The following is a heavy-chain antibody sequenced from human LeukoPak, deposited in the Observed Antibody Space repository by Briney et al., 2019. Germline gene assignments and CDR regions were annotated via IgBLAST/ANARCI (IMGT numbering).Heavy chain of an antibody. CDR3: ARETLDSDWLPSEVHYFDY. CDR2: ISSSGSTI. Sequence: GGSLRLSCAASGFTFSSYEMNWVRQAPGKGLEWVSYISSSGSTIYYADSVKGRFTISRDNAKNSLYLQMNSLRAEDTAVYYCARETLDSDWLPSEVHYFDYWGQGTLVTVSS. D-gene: IGHD3-9*01. CDR1: GFTFSSYE. V-gene: IGHV3-48*03. J-gene: IGHJ4*02.